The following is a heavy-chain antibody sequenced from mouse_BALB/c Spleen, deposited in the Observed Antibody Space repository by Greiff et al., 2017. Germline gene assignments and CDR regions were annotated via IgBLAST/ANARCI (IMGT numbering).Heavy chain of an antibody. CDR2: ISSGGSYT. CDR3: ARGVVRTFDY. J-gene: IGHJ2*01. CDR1: GFTFSSYA. D-gene: IGHD1-1*02. V-gene: IGHV5-9-1*01. Sequence: EVMLVESGGGLVKPGGSLKLSCAASGFTFSSYAMSWVRQTPEKRLEWVATISSGGSYTYYPDSVKGRFTISRDNAKNNLYLQMSSLKSEDTAMYYCARGVVRTFDYWGQGTTLTVSS.